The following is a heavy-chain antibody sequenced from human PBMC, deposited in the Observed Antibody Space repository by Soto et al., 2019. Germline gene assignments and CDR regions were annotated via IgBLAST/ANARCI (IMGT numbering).Heavy chain of an antibody. CDR1: GGSISTYF. D-gene: IGHD6-19*01. CDR3: ARARIAVAPIDY. J-gene: IGHJ4*02. Sequence: QVQLQESGPGLVKPSETLSLTCTVSGGSISTYFWSWIRQPPGRGLEWIGYVYYTGSTNYNPSLKSRVTMSVDTSKNQFSLQLTSVTAADTAIYSCARARIAVAPIDYWGQGTLVTVSS. V-gene: IGHV4-59*01. CDR2: VYYTGST.